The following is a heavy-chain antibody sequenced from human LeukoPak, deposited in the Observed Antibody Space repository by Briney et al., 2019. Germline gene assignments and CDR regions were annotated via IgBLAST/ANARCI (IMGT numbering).Heavy chain of an antibody. V-gene: IGHV3-74*01. Sequence: GGSLRLSCAASGFTFSSYWMHWVRQAPGKWLVWVSRISTDGSSTSYADSVKGRYTISRDSSKNTLFLQMNRLRPEDAAVYYCAKAPVTTCRGAYCYPFDYWGQGTLVTVSS. CDR3: AKAPVTTCRGAYCYPFDY. J-gene: IGHJ4*02. CDR1: GFTFSSYW. D-gene: IGHD2-21*01. CDR2: ISTDGSST.